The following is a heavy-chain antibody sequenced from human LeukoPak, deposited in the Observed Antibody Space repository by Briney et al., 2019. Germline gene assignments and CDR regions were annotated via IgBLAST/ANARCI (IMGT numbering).Heavy chain of an antibody. D-gene: IGHD3-9*01. Sequence: SETLSLTCAVYGGSFSGYYWSWIRQPPGKGLEWIGEINHSGSTNYNPSLKSRVTISVDTSKNQFSLKLSSVTAADTAVYYCARAYDITYDYWGQGTLDTVSS. CDR1: GGSFSGYY. J-gene: IGHJ4*02. CDR2: INHSGST. V-gene: IGHV4-34*01. CDR3: ARAYDITYDY.